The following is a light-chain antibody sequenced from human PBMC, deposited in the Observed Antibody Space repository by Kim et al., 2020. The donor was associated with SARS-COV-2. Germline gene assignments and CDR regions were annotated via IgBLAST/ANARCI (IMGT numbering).Light chain of an antibody. Sequence: QLTQSPSTLSASIGDRDTITCRASRTINDWLALYQQKPEKAPKLLIYDASILNSRVPSRFSGRGSGTEFALTISSVQPDDFATYYCQQFNSYSYSFGQGTKLDI. V-gene: IGKV1-5*01. CDR2: DAS. J-gene: IGKJ2*01. CDR1: RTINDW. CDR3: QQFNSYSYS.